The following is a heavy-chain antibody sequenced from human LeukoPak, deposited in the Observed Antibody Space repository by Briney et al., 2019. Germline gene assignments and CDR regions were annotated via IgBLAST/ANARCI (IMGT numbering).Heavy chain of an antibody. V-gene: IGHV3-7*05. Sequence: GGSLRLSCAASGFTFSRYWMSWVRQAPGKGLEWVASIEEDGSEKYYVDSVKGRFTISRDNAKNSLYLQMNSLRVEDTAVYYCARGWELDPWGQGTLVTVSS. CDR1: GFTFSRYW. J-gene: IGHJ5*02. CDR3: ARGWELDP. D-gene: IGHD1-26*01. CDR2: IEEDGSEK.